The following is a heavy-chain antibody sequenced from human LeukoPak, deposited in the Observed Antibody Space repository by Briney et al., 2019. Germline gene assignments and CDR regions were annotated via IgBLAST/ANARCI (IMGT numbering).Heavy chain of an antibody. CDR1: GYTFTGYY. CDR3: ARYDFWSGTYNWFDP. D-gene: IGHD3-3*01. V-gene: IGHV1-2*06. Sequence: GASVKVSCKASGYTFTGYYMHWVRQAPGQGLEWMGRINPNSGGTNYAQKFQGRVTMTRDTSISTAYMELSRLRSDDTAVYYCARYDFWSGTYNWFDPWGQGTLVTVSS. J-gene: IGHJ5*02. CDR2: INPNSGGT.